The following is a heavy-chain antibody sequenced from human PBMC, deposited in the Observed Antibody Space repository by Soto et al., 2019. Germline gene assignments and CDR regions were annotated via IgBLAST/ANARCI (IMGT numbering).Heavy chain of an antibody. CDR3: ARGWGYFDSSGFPYLYAMDV. CDR2: IKEDGSEK. J-gene: IGHJ6*02. V-gene: IGHV3-7*01. Sequence: GGSLRLPCAASGFTFSTYWMSWVRQAPGKGLEWVANIKEDGSEKYYVDSVEGRFTISRDNAKNSLYLQMTSLRAEDTALYYCARGWGYFDSSGFPYLYAMDVWGQRTTVTVSS. CDR1: GFTFSTYW. D-gene: IGHD3-22*01.